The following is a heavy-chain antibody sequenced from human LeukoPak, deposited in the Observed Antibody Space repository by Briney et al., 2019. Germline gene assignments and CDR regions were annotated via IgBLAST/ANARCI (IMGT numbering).Heavy chain of an antibody. V-gene: IGHV3-30*02. CDR1: GFTFSSYG. J-gene: IGHJ4*02. CDR3: AKGWDVNTAIDY. CDR2: IRYDGSNK. Sequence: GGSLRLSCAASGFTFSSYGMHWVRQAPGKGLEWVAFIRYDGSNKYFADSVKGRFTISRDNSKNTLYLQMNTLRHEDTAVYYCAKGWDVNTAIDYWGQGTLVTVSS. D-gene: IGHD5-18*01.